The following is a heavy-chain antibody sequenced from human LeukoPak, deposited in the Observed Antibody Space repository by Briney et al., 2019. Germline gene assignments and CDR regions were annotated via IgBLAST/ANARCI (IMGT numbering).Heavy chain of an antibody. D-gene: IGHD4-17*01. Sequence: SETLSLTCTVFGYSISDGYYRCCRRQPPGKGLEWIGIIYDSGGTYYNASLKSRVTISHDTSKNHSSLRLHFVTAADTAVYYGARILGDFAAYYYFMDVWGKGTTVTVSS. CDR3: ARILGDFAAYYYFMDV. V-gene: IGHV4-38-2*02. J-gene: IGHJ6*03. CDR2: IYDSGGT. CDR1: GYSISDGYY.